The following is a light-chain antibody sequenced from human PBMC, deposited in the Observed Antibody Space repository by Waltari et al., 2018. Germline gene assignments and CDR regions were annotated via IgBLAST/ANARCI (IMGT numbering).Light chain of an antibody. CDR1: ESVSRY. CDR2: FTS. V-gene: IGKV1-39*01. CDR3: QQSYTKPQT. J-gene: IGKJ1*01. Sequence: DIEMTQSPSSLSASVGDRVTITCRASESVSRYLNWYRQKSGEAPNLVIYFTSTLHTGVPSRFSGSGSGTDFTLTINNLQPEDFATYYCQQSYTKPQTVGQGTKVEV.